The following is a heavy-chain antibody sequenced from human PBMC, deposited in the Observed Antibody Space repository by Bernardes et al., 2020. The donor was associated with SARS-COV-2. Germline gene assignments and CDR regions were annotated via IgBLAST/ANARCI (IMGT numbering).Heavy chain of an antibody. Sequence: ASVKVSCMASGYTFTNYGITWVRQAPGQGLEWMGWISAYNGKKNYAQKLQGRVIMTTDTSTSTAYMELTSLRSDDTAVYYCAREAAAGEDAEYWGQGTLVTVSS. V-gene: IGHV1-18*01. D-gene: IGHD6-13*01. CDR1: GYTFTNYG. CDR3: AREAAAGEDAEY. J-gene: IGHJ4*02. CDR2: ISAYNGKK.